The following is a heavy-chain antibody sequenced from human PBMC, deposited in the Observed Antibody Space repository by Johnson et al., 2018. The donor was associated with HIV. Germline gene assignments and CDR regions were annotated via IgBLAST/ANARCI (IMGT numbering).Heavy chain of an antibody. CDR1: GFILSSYW. CDR3: ARDKGEYYDAFDI. Sequence: VQLMESGGGLVQPGGSLRLSCAASGFILSSYWMSWVRQAPGKGLEWVANIKQDGSEKYYVDSVKGRFTISRDNSRNTLYLQMTFLRAEDTAVYYCARDKGEYYDAFDIWGQGTMVTVSS. V-gene: IGHV3-7*01. D-gene: IGHD1-26*01. J-gene: IGHJ3*02. CDR2: IKQDGSEK.